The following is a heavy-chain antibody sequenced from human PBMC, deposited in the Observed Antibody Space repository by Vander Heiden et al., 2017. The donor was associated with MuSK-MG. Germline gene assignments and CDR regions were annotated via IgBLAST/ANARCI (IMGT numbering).Heavy chain of an antibody. CDR1: GFTFSSYA. J-gene: IGHJ5*02. CDR3: AKGAGSNWFDP. V-gene: IGHV3-23*01. Sequence: EVQLLDSGGGLVQPGGSLRLSCAASGFTFSSYAMSWVRQAPGNGLEWVSSISGSGGSTYDADSVKGRFTISRDNSKNTLYMKMKRMGAEDTAIYYCAKGAGSNWFDPWGQGTLVTVSS. CDR2: ISGSGGST.